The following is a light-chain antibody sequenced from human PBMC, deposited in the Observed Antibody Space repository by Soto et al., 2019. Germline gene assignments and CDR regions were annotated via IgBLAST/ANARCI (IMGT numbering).Light chain of an antibody. J-gene: IGKJ5*01. V-gene: IGKV3-11*01. CDR3: HQRNT. CDR2: DTS. Sequence: LTQSPAPMSLSPGERATLSCRASQFLSSYLSWYQQIPGQPPRLLIYDTSNRVTGIPARFSGSRSGTDFTLTISSLEPEDFAVYFCHQRNTFGQGRRLEI. CDR1: QFLSSY.